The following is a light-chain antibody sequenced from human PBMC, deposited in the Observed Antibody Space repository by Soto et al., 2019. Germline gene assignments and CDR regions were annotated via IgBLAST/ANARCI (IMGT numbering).Light chain of an antibody. J-gene: IGKJ4*01. Sequence: EIVMTQSPATLSVSPGERATLSCRANQSISSNLAWYQQKPGQAPRLLIYGATTRATGIPARFSGSGSGTDFTLNISGLQSEDFEVYYYQMYNNWLGTFGGGNKVEIK. CDR2: GAT. V-gene: IGKV3-15*01. CDR1: QSISSN. CDR3: QMYNNWLGT.